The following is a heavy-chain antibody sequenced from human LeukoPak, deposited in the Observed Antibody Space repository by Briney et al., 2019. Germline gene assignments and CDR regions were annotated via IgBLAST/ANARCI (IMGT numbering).Heavy chain of an antibody. D-gene: IGHD6-6*01. CDR3: ARGSSSSYYFDY. V-gene: IGHV3-33*01. CDR1: GFTFSSYG. Sequence: PGRSLRLSCAASGFTFSSYGMHWVRQAPGKGLEWVAVIWYDGSNKYYADSVKGRFTISRDNAKNSLYLQMNSLRAEDTAVYYCARGSSSSYYFDYWGQGTLVTVSS. CDR2: IWYDGSNK. J-gene: IGHJ4*02.